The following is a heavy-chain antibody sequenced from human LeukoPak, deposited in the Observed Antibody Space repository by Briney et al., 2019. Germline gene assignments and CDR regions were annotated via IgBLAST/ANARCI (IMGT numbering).Heavy chain of an antibody. D-gene: IGHD6-19*01. Sequence: PSETLSLTCTVSGGSISGYYWSWIRRPPGKGLEWVGYISYSGSTSYNPSLKSRVTISVDTSKNQFSLKLSSVTAADTAIYYCARDSRAGFLFAYWGQGTLVTVSS. J-gene: IGHJ4*02. CDR2: ISYSGST. CDR1: GGSISGYY. V-gene: IGHV4-59*01. CDR3: ARDSRAGFLFAY.